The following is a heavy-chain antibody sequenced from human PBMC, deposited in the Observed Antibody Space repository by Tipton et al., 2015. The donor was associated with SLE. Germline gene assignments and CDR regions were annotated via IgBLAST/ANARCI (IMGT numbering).Heavy chain of an antibody. CDR3: ARLLRFLETNYYYYGMDV. J-gene: IGHJ6*02. CDR1: GGSISSYY. CDR2: VYDIDFT. D-gene: IGHD3-3*01. Sequence: TLSLTCTVSGGSISSYYWSWVRQPPGKGLEWIGYVYDIDFTNYNPSLKSRVTISVDKSKNQFSLKLSSVTAADTAVYYCARLLRFLETNYYYYGMDVWGQGTTVNVSS. V-gene: IGHV4-59*12.